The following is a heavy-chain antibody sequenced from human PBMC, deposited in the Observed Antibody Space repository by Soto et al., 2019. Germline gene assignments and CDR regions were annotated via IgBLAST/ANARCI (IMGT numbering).Heavy chain of an antibody. CDR1: RFTFSKYA. D-gene: IGHD1-26*01. Sequence: PGGSLRLSCAASRFTFSKYAMSWVRQSPGKGLEWVSAISGSGGSTYYADSVKGRFTISRDNSKNTLYLQMNGLRAEDTAVYYCAKSFGGNYPGAFDIWSQGTMVTVPS. CDR2: ISGSGGST. CDR3: AKSFGGNYPGAFDI. J-gene: IGHJ3*02. V-gene: IGHV3-23*01.